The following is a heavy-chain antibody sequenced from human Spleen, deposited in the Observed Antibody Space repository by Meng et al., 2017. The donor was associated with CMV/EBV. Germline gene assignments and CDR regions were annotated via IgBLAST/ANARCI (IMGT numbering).Heavy chain of an antibody. CDR2: IWYDGSNK. Sequence: GGSLRLSCAASGFTFNNYAMSWVRQAPGKGLEWVAVIWYDGSNKYYADSVKGRFTISRDNSKNTLYLQMNSLRAEDTAVYYCAKDCGSYSYYYYGMDVWGQGTTVTVSS. J-gene: IGHJ6*02. CDR1: GFTFNNYA. V-gene: IGHV3-33*06. D-gene: IGHD1-26*01. CDR3: AKDCGSYSYYYYGMDV.